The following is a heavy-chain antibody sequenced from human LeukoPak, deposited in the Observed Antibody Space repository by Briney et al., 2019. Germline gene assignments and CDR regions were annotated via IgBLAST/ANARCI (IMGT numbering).Heavy chain of an antibody. V-gene: IGHV4-59*01. Sequence: SETLSLTCTVSGGSISSYYWSWIRQPPGKGLEWVGDIYYSGSTNYNPSLKSRVTILVDTSKNQFSLKLSSVTAADTAVYYCARDGPIAGRSVSLHNDYYYMDVWGKGTTVTVSS. D-gene: IGHD6-6*01. J-gene: IGHJ6*03. CDR1: GGSISSYY. CDR2: IYYSGST. CDR3: ARDGPIAGRSVSLHNDYYYMDV.